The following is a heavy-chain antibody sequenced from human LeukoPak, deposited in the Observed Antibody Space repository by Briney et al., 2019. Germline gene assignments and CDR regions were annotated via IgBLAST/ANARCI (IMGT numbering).Heavy chain of an antibody. CDR2: IYYSGST. D-gene: IGHD5-24*01. J-gene: IGHJ4*02. Sequence: SQTLSLTCTVSGGSISSGGYYWSWIRQHPGKGLEWIGYIYYSGSTYYNASLKSRVTMSVDTSKNQFSLKLSSVTAADTAVYYCAREVSARDGSLGRPFDYWGQGTLVTVSS. V-gene: IGHV4-31*03. CDR1: GGSISSGGYY. CDR3: AREVSARDGSLGRPFDY.